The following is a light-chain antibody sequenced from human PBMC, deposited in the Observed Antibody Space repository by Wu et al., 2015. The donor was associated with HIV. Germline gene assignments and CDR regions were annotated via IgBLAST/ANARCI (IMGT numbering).Light chain of an antibody. CDR2: EAT. CDR3: QQSFNVPRT. Sequence: DIEMAQSPSPLSASVGDTITITCRASQSVDDFLNWYQQVPGKAPKLLVFEATSLQRGVPSRFSGKQLGTEFTLTINRLQPEDFATYFCQQSFNVPRTFGQGTKV. CDR1: QSVDDF. J-gene: IGKJ1*01. V-gene: IGKV1-39*01.